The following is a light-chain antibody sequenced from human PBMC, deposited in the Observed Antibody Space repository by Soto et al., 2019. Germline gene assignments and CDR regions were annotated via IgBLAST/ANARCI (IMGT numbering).Light chain of an antibody. CDR1: QSVSSN. CDR3: QQYDAWPLT. Sequence: EIVMTQSPATLSVSPGERATLSCMASQSVSSNLAWYQQKPGQAPRLLIYGASSRASADPDKFSGSGSGPDFTLTISSLEPDDFAVSHCQQYDAWPLTFGGGTKVDI. J-gene: IGKJ4*01. CDR2: GAS. V-gene: IGKV3D-15*01.